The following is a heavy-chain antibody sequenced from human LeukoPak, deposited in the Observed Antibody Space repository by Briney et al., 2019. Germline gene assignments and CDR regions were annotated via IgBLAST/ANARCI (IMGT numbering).Heavy chain of an antibody. Sequence: GSLRLSCAASGFTFSSYAMHWVRQAPGKGLEWVAVISYDGSNKYYADSVKGRFTISRDNSKNTLYLQMNSLRAEDTAVYYCARVGEYSSSWYQKGPDYWGQGTLVTVSS. J-gene: IGHJ4*02. CDR1: GFTFSSYA. CDR3: ARVGEYSSSWYQKGPDY. V-gene: IGHV3-30-3*01. CDR2: ISYDGSNK. D-gene: IGHD6-13*01.